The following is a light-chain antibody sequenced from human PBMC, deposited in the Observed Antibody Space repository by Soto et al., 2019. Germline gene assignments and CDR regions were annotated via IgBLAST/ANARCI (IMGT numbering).Light chain of an antibody. Sequence: QSALTQPASVSGSPGQSITISCTGTSSDVGGYNFVSWYRHHPGKAPKLMLYEVSNRPSGISNRFSGSKSGNTASLTISGVQAEDEADYYCSSYTSSSTLVFGGGTKLTVL. CDR2: EVS. J-gene: IGLJ2*01. CDR1: SSDVGGYNF. V-gene: IGLV2-14*01. CDR3: SSYTSSSTLV.